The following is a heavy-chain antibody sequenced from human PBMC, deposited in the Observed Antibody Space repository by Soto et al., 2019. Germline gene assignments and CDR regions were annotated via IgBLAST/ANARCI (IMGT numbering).Heavy chain of an antibody. CDR3: ARTYYYDSSGYYFDY. D-gene: IGHD3-22*01. V-gene: IGHV4-61*08. CDR2: IYYSGST. Sequence: FETLSLTCTFSGGSISSGDYYWSWIRQPPGKGLEWIGYIYYSGSTNYNPSLKSRVTISVDTSKNQFSLKLSSVTAADTAVYYCARTYYYDSSGYYFDYWGQGTLVTVSS. CDR1: GGSISSGDYY. J-gene: IGHJ4*02.